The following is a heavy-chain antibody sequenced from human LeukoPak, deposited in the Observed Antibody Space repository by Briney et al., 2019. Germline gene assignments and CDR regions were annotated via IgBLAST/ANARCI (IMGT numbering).Heavy chain of an antibody. CDR2: IKVANGDT. CDR3: ARELTRFGELDF. D-gene: IGHD3-10*01. V-gene: IGHV1-3*01. J-gene: IGHJ4*02. CDR1: GYSFTRHV. Sequence: ASVKGSCKTSGYSFTRHVLHWVRQAPGQGLEWMGWIKVANGDTKYSQRFQGRVTFVRDTSATTVYMDLSSLTSEDTALYYCARELTRFGELDFWGQGTLVTVSS.